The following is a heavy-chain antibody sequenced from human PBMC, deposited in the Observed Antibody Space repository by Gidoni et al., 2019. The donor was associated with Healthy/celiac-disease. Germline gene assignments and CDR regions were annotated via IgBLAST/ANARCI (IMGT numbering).Heavy chain of an antibody. V-gene: IGHV3-30-3*01. J-gene: IGHJ4*02. CDR3: ARDTYKEQQLALCY. D-gene: IGHD6-13*01. Sequence: QVQLVKSGGGVVQPGRSLRLSCAASGFTFSSYAMHWVRQAPGKGLEWVAVISYDGSNKYYADSVKGRFTISRDNSKNTLYLQMNSLRAEDTAVYYCARDTYKEQQLALCYWGQGTLVTVSS. CDR1: GFTFSSYA. CDR2: ISYDGSNK.